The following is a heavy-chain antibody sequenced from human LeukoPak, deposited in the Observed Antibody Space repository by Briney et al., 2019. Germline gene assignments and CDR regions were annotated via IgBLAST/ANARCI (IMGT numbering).Heavy chain of an antibody. CDR1: GSSFSGGYY. CDR3: VDLQPGGALDV. J-gene: IGHJ3*01. Sequence: PSETLSLTCGVSGSSFSGGYYWGWVRQAPGKGLGWIGNVYHIGTTYINPSLRTRVSLSAATSKKQFFLTLKSVTAADTAVYFCVDLQPGGALDVWGPGTVVTVSS. CDR2: VYHIGTT. V-gene: IGHV4-38-2*01. D-gene: IGHD4-11*01.